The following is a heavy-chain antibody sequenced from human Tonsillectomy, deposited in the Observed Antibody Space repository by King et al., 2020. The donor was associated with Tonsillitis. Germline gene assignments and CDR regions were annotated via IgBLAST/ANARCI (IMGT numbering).Heavy chain of an antibody. J-gene: IGHJ3*02. D-gene: IGHD3-9*01. CDR3: ASVRSGYYDSLTGYLGAFDI. Sequence: VQLVESGGGVVQPGRSLRLSCVASGFTFNNYGMHWVRQAPGKGLEWVALISYDGSKKDYVDSVEGRFTISRDNSKNTLYLRMNSLRAEDTAVYFCASVRSGYYDSLTGYLGAFDIWGQGTMVTVSS. CDR1: GFTFNNYG. CDR2: ISYDGSKK. V-gene: IGHV3-33*05.